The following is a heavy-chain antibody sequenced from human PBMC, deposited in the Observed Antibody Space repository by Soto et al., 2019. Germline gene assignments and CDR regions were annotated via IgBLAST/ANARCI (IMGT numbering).Heavy chain of an antibody. J-gene: IGHJ4*02. CDR2: INPNSGGT. CDR1: GYTFTGYS. V-gene: IGHV1-2*04. CDR3: ARDVGRRSSPTYDY. D-gene: IGHD6-6*01. Sequence: ASVKVSCQASGYTFTGYSMHWVRQAPGQGLEWMGWINPNSGGTNYAQKFQGWVTMTRDTSISTAYMELGRLRSDDTAVYYGARDVGRRSSPTYDYWGQGTLVTVSS.